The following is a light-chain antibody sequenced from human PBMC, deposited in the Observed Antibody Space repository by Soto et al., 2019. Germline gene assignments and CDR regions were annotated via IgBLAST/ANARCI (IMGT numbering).Light chain of an antibody. CDR1: QSVGRY. Sequence: EIVLTQSPAILPLSPGERATLSCRASQSVGRYLVWYQQKPGQAPSLLISDASNRATGVPARFSGSGSGTDFALTISSLESEDFAVYYCQHRNNWPWTLGQGTRVEIK. CDR3: QHRNNWPWT. J-gene: IGKJ1*01. CDR2: DAS. V-gene: IGKV3-11*01.